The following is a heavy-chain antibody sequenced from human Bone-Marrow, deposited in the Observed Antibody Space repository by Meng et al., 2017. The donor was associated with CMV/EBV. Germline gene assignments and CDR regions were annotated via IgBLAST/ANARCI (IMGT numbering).Heavy chain of an antibody. J-gene: IGHJ4*02. V-gene: IGHV3-33*01. CDR3: AAAGMPPGDY. CDR2: IWYDGSNK. CDR1: GFTFSSYG. Sequence: GESLKISCAASGFTFSSYGMHWVRQAPGKGLEWVAVIWYDGSNKYYADSVKGRFTISRDNSKNTLYLQMNSLRAEDTAVYYCAAAGMPPGDYWGQGTLVTASS. D-gene: IGHD3-10*01.